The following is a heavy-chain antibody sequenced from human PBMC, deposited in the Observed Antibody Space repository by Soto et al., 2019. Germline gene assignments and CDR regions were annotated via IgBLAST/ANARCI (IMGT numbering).Heavy chain of an antibody. CDR3: ARLDGNDYDSSGYYYYYYGMDV. Sequence: QVQLVESGGGLVKPGGSLRLSCAASGFTFSDYYMSWIRQAPGKGLEWVSYISSSGSTIYYADSVKGRFTISRDNAKNSLYRKMNSLRAEDTAVYYCARLDGNDYDSSGYYYYYYGMDVWGQGTTVTVSS. CDR2: ISSSGSTI. CDR1: GFTFSDYY. J-gene: IGHJ6*02. D-gene: IGHD3-22*01. V-gene: IGHV3-11*01.